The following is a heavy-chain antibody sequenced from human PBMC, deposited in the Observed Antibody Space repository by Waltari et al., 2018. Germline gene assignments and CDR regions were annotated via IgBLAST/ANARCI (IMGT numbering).Heavy chain of an antibody. V-gene: IGHV3-7*01. CDR3: ARDREAAAGPQSYYYYGMDV. D-gene: IGHD6-13*01. CDR1: GFTFSSNW. J-gene: IGHJ6*02. CDR2: IKQDGSEK. Sequence: EVQLVASGGGLVQPGGSLRLSCAASGFTFSSNWFSWVSQAPGKGLGWVANIKQDGSEKYYVDSVKGRFTISRDNAKNSLYLQMNSRRAEDTAVYYCARDREAAAGPQSYYYYGMDVWGQGTTVTVSS.